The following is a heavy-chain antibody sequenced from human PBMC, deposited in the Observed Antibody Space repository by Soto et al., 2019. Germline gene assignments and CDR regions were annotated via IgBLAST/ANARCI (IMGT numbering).Heavy chain of an antibody. J-gene: IGHJ6*02. Sequence: GGSLRLSCAAAGFTFEDCGMSWVRQLPGKGLQWGAGINWNGRTRDYVDSVRGRFTISRDDANSHVYLDMNDVRPEDTALYYCARDAKASKSPTVTTGMSRSYYYYGMDVWGQGT. V-gene: IGHV3-20*04. CDR2: INWNGRTR. D-gene: IGHD4-17*01. CDR3: ARDAKASKSPTVTTGMSRSYYYYGMDV. CDR1: GFTFEDCG.